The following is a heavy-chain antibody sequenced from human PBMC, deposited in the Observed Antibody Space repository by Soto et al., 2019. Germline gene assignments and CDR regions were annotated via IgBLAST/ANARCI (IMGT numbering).Heavy chain of an antibody. J-gene: IGHJ4*02. CDR2: ISSSSSTI. CDR1: GFIFSSYS. D-gene: IGHD4-17*01. CDR3: ARDGVRAVTTTFDY. V-gene: IGHV3-48*02. Sequence: EVQLVESGGGLVQPGGSLRLSCAVSGFIFSSYSMNLVRQAPGKGLECVSYISSSSSTIYYADSVKGRFTISRDNAKNSLYLQMNSLIDDDTAVYYCARDGVRAVTTTFDYWGQGTLVTVSS.